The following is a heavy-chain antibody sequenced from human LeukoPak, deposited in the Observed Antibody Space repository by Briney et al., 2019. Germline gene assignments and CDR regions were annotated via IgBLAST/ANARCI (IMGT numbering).Heavy chain of an antibody. D-gene: IGHD1-26*01. Sequence: ASVKVSCKASGYTFTGYYMHWVRQAPGQGLEWMGWINPNSGGTNYAQKFQGRVTMTRDKSISTAYMELSRLRCADTAVYYCARDPLVSGSYSHGGDLPGYYYSDMDVWGKGTTVTVSS. J-gene: IGHJ6*03. CDR1: GYTFTGYY. CDR3: ARDPLVSGSYSHGGDLPGYYYSDMDV. V-gene: IGHV1-2*02. CDR2: INPNSGGT.